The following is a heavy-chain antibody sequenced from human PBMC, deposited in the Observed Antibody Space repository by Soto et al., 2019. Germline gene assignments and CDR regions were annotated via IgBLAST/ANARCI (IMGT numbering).Heavy chain of an antibody. V-gene: IGHV3-49*03. CDR2: IRSKAYGGTT. CDR3: TRAPTVTTGYYYGMDV. J-gene: IGHJ6*02. Sequence: GGSLRLSCTASGFTFGDYAMSWFRQAPGKGLEWVGFIRSKAYGGTTEYAASVKGRFTISRDDSKSIAYLQMNSLKTEDTAVYYCTRAPTVTTGYYYGMDVWGQGTTVTVSS. CDR1: GFTFGDYA. D-gene: IGHD4-4*01.